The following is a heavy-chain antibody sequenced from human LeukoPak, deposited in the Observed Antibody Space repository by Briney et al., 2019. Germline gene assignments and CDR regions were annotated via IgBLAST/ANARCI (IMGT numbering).Heavy chain of an antibody. CDR2: INWNSGSI. CDR3: ARDGTYYYDSSGNHAFDI. CDR1: GFTFDDYA. D-gene: IGHD3-22*01. V-gene: IGHV3-9*01. J-gene: IGHJ3*02. Sequence: GRSLRLSCAASGFTFDDYAMHWVRQAPGKGLEWVSGINWNSGSIGYADSVKGRFTISRDNAKNSLYLQMNSLRAEDTAVYYCARDGTYYYDSSGNHAFDIWGQGTMVTVSS.